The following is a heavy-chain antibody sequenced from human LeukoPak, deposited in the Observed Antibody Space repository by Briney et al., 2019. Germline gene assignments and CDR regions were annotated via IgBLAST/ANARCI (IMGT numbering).Heavy chain of an antibody. D-gene: IGHD5-18*01. CDR2: FDPEDGET. CDR3: ATGGLVGYSYGSDYFDY. V-gene: IGHV1-24*01. J-gene: IGHJ4*02. CDR1: GYTLTELS. Sequence: GSSVTVSCKVSGYTLTELSMHWVRQAPGKGLEWMGGFDPEDGETIYAQKFQGRVTMTEDTSTDTAYMELSSLRSEDTAVYYCATGGLVGYSYGSDYFDYWGQGTLVTVSS.